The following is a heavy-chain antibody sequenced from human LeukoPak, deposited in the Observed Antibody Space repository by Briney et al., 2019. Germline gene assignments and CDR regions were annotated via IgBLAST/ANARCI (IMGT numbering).Heavy chain of an antibody. V-gene: IGHV1-8*01. CDR2: MNPNSGNT. D-gene: IGHD3-22*01. Sequence: ASVKVSCKASGYTFTSYDINWVRQATGQGLEWMGWMNPNSGNTGYAQKFQGRVTMTRNTSISTAYMELSGLRSEDTAVYYCAREYYYDSSGYYPKPYFDYWGQGTLVTVSS. CDR3: AREYYYDSSGYYPKPYFDY. CDR1: GYTFTSYD. J-gene: IGHJ4*02.